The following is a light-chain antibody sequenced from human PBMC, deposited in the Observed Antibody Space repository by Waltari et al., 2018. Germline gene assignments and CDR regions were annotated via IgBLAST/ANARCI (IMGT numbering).Light chain of an antibody. CDR1: SPHIGNNY. CDR3: GTWDSSLSGAV. CDR2: ENT. J-gene: IGLJ7*01. Sequence: SVLTPPPSVSAAPGPRVTISCSGGSPHIGNNYVSWYRQFPGTAPKLPTYENTCRPPGVPGRFPGSKSGTSASLDITGLQAGDEADYYCGTWDSSLSGAVFGGGTHLTVL. V-gene: IGLV1-51*02.